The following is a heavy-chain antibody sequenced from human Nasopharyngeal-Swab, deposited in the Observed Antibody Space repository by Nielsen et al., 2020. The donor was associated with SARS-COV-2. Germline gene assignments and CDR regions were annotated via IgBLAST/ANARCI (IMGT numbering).Heavy chain of an antibody. CDR3: ASLLLWFGELSDDY. V-gene: IGHV4-39*01. Sequence: SETLSLTCNVSGGSITNTKYYWAWIRQPPGKGPEWLGSIHYGGRTYYKPSLKSRIGMAVDTSKNQFSLELRSVTAADAAIYYCASLLLWFGELSDDYWGQGTLVTVSS. D-gene: IGHD3-10*01. J-gene: IGHJ4*02. CDR1: GGSITNTKYY. CDR2: IHYGGRT.